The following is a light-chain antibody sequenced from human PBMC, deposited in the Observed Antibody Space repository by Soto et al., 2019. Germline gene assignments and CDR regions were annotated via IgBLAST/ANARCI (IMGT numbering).Light chain of an antibody. CDR1: QTGHSNY. V-gene: IGKV3-20*01. J-gene: IGKJ2*01. Sequence: ELVLTQSPGTLSLSPGERATLSCRTSQTGHSNYVAWYQQKPGQAPRVIIYGGSTRATGIPDRFSSSGSGTDVTLTIIRLEPEDFAVYYCQQYGGSPQYAFGQGTKLAIK. CDR2: GGS. CDR3: QQYGGSPQYA.